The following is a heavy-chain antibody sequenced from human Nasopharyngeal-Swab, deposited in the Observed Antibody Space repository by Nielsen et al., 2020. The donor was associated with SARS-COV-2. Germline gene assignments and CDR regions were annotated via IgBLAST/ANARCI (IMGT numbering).Heavy chain of an antibody. Sequence: SVKVSCKASGGTFSSYAISWVRQAPGQGLEWMGRIIPILGIANYAQKFQGRVTITADKSTSTAYMELSSLRSEDTAVYYCVTRPRLGGDLNYYYYGMDVWGQGTTVTVSS. CDR1: GGTFSSYA. V-gene: IGHV1-69*04. CDR3: VTRPRLGGDLNYYYYGMDV. J-gene: IGHJ6*02. CDR2: IIPILGIA. D-gene: IGHD2-21*02.